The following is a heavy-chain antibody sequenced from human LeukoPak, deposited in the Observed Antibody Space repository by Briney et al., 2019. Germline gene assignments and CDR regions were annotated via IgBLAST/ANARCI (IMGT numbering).Heavy chain of an antibody. CDR3: ARGTIRDGYNLDY. D-gene: IGHD5-24*01. Sequence: SVKVSCKASGGTFSSYAMSWVRQAPGQGLEWMGGIIPIFGTAHYAQKFQRRVTITTDESTSTAYLELSSLRSEDTAVYYCARGTIRDGYNLDYWGQGTLVTVSS. CDR2: IIPIFGTA. CDR1: GGTFSSYA. V-gene: IGHV1-69*05. J-gene: IGHJ4*02.